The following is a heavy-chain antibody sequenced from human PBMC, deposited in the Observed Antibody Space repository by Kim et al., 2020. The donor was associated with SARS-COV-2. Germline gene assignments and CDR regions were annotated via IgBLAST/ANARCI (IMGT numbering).Heavy chain of an antibody. V-gene: IGHV4-34*01. CDR1: GGSFSGYY. CDR3: ARGVLGATSLGGFSFDY. D-gene: IGHD1-26*01. CDR2: INHSGST. J-gene: IGHJ4*02. Sequence: SETLSLTCAVYGGSFSGYYWSWIRQPPGKGLEWIGEINHSGSTNYNPSLKSRVTISVDTSKNQFSLKLSSVTAADTAVYYCARGVLGATSLGGFSFDYWCQGTLVTVSS.